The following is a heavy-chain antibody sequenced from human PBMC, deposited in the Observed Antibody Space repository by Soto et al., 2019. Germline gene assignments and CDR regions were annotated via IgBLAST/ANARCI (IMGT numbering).Heavy chain of an antibody. J-gene: IGHJ4*02. Sequence: GGSLRLSCAASGFTFSGYSMNWVRQAPGKGLEWVSSISSSSSYIYYADSVKGRFTISRDNAKNSLYLQMNSLRAEDTAVYYCARVAVAGAKPFDYWGQGTLVTVSS. CDR1: GFTFSGYS. V-gene: IGHV3-21*01. D-gene: IGHD6-19*01. CDR2: ISSSSSYI. CDR3: ARVAVAGAKPFDY.